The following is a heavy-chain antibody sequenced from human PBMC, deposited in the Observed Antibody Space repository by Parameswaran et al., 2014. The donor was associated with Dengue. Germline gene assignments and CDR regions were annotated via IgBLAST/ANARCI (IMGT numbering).Heavy chain of an antibody. Sequence: WVRQAPGQGLEWVGWINPDSGGTNYAQKFQGRVTMTRDTSISTAYMELSRLRSDDTAVYYCARSGLRLRRGYDYSYGMDVWGQGTTVTVSS. CDR2: INPDSGGT. V-gene: IGHV1-2*02. D-gene: IGHD4-17*01. CDR3: ARSGLRLRRGYDYSYGMDV. J-gene: IGHJ6*02.